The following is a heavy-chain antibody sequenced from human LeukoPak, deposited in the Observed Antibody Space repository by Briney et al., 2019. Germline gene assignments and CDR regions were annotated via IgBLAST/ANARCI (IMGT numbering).Heavy chain of an antibody. CDR3: ANSPGGLSDAFDI. Sequence: GGSLRLSCGASGFTFDDYAMHWVRQAPGKGLEWVSAISGSGGSTYYADSVKGRFTISRDNSKNTLYLQMNSLRAEDTAVYYCANSPGGLSDAFDIWGQGTMVTVSS. D-gene: IGHD3-10*01. CDR2: ISGSGGST. CDR1: GFTFDDYA. V-gene: IGHV3-23*01. J-gene: IGHJ3*02.